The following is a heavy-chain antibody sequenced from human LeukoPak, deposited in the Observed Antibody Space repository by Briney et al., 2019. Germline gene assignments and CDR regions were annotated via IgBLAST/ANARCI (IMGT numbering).Heavy chain of an antibody. V-gene: IGHV4-34*01. Sequence: SETLSLTCAVYGGSFSGYYWSWIRQPPGKGLEWIGEINHSGSTNYNPSLKSRVTISVDTSKNQFSLKLSSVTAADTAVYYCARHLAPGSGYLTLDSWGQGILVTVSS. D-gene: IGHD3-22*01. CDR1: GGSFSGYY. J-gene: IGHJ4*02. CDR3: ARHLAPGSGYLTLDS. CDR2: INHSGST.